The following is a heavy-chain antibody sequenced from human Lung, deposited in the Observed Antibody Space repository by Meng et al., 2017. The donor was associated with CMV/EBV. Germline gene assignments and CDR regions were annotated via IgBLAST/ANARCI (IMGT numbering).Heavy chain of an antibody. CDR3: ARGNWNDAFVLDY. Sequence: SXTXSLXCTVSGGSISSGDYYWSWIRQPPGKGLEWIGYVYYSGSTYYNPSLKSRVTISVDTSKNQFSLKLSSVTAADTAVYYCARGNWNDAFVLDYSGQGXLVTVSS. CDR2: VYYSGST. J-gene: IGHJ4*02. V-gene: IGHV4-30-4*02. D-gene: IGHD1-1*01. CDR1: GGSISSGDYY.